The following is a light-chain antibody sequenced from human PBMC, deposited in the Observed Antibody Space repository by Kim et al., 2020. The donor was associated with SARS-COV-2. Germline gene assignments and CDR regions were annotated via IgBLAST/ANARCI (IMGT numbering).Light chain of an antibody. CDR3: QQYGSSLLT. V-gene: IGKV3-20*01. J-gene: IGKJ1*01. Sequence: SPGERATHSCGASQSVSCDYLAWYQQRTGQAPRLLSYGASSRATGIPDRFSGSGYGTDFTLTINRLEPEDFAVYFCQQYGSSLLTFGQGTKVDIK. CDR1: QSVSCDY. CDR2: GAS.